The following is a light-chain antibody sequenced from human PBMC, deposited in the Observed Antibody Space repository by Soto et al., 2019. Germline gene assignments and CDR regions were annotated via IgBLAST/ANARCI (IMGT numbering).Light chain of an antibody. CDR2: EVN. V-gene: IGLV2-8*01. CDR3: SSYAGSSNV. CDR1: SSDVGGYNY. J-gene: IGLJ1*01. Sequence: QSALTQPPSASGSPGQSVAISCTGTSSDVGGYNYVSWYQQHPGKAPKLMIYEVNKRPSGVPDRFYGSKSGNTASLTVSGLQAEDEHDYYCSSYAGSSNVFGTGTKVTVL.